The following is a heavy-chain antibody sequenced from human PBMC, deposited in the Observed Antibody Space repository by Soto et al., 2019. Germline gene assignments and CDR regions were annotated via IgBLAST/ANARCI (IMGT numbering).Heavy chain of an antibody. V-gene: IGHV3-7*01. CDR2: IKEDAREE. CDR1: GFTFSIYW. D-gene: IGHD2-2*01. CDR3: ATAISSPFSNFDS. Sequence: EVHLVQSGGDLVQPGGSLRLSCVASGFTFSIYWMTWVRQAPGMGLEWVAGIKEDAREEVYVDSVKGRFSISRDNAKNSLYLQLNSLRAEDTAVYYCATAISSPFSNFDSWGQGSLVTVSS. J-gene: IGHJ4*02.